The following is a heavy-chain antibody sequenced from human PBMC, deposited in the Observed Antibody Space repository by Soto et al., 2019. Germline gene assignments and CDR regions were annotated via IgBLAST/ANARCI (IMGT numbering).Heavy chain of an antibody. Sequence: SLKLSCKSSGGTFSSYTSSWVRQAPGQGLEWMGRIIPILGIANYAQKFQGRVTITADKSTSTAYMELSSLRSEDTAVYYCARKGYCSSTSCYSRDDAFDIWGQGTMVTVSS. D-gene: IGHD2-2*01. CDR3: ARKGYCSSTSCYSRDDAFDI. J-gene: IGHJ3*02. CDR2: IIPILGIA. CDR1: GGTFSSYT. V-gene: IGHV1-69*02.